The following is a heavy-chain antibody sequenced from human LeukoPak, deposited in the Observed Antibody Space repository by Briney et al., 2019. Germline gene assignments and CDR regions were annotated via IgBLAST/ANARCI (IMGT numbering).Heavy chain of an antibody. CDR2: IYYSGST. CDR3: ARDPSGYFNY. V-gene: IGHV4-61*01. J-gene: IGHJ4*02. D-gene: IGHD3-22*01. CDR1: GGSVSSGNYY. Sequence: ETSEILSLTCTVSGGSVSSGNYYWSWIRQPPGKGLEWIGFIYYSGSTNYNPSLKSRVTISVDTSKNQFSLKLCSVTAADTAVYYCARDPSGYFNYWGQGTLATSPQ.